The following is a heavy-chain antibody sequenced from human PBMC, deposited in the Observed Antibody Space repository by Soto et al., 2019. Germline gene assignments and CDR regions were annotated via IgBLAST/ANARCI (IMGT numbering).Heavy chain of an antibody. V-gene: IGHV4-30-2*01. J-gene: IGHJ5*02. D-gene: IGHD3-3*01. CDR3: AREGDLRFDP. Sequence: TLSLTCAVSGGSISSGGYSWSWIRQPPGKGLEWVGYIYHSGSAYYNPSLKSRVTMSVDRSKNQFSLKLSSVTAADTAVYYCAREGDLRFDPCGQGTLVTVSS. CDR1: GGSISSGGYS. CDR2: IYHSGSA.